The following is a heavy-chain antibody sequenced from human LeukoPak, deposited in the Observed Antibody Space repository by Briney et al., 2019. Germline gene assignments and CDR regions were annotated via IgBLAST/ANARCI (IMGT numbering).Heavy chain of an antibody. D-gene: IGHD1-26*01. Sequence: GGSLRLSCAASGFTFSSYEMNWVRQAPGKGLEWVSYISSSGSTIYYADSVKGRFTISRDNAKNSLYLQMNSLRAEDTAVYYCAKKGATSLYYYYYYMDVWGKGTTVTVSS. V-gene: IGHV3-48*03. CDR2: ISSSGSTI. J-gene: IGHJ6*03. CDR3: AKKGATSLYYYYYYMDV. CDR1: GFTFSSYE.